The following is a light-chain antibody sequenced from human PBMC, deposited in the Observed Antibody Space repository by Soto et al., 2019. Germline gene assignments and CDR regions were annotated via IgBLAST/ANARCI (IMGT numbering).Light chain of an antibody. CDR2: NVS. CDR1: QSLVYSDGNTY. J-gene: IGKJ2*01. Sequence: DVVMTQSPLSLPVTLGQPASISCRSSQSLVYSDGNTYLNWFQQRPGQSPRRLIYNVSDRDSGVPDRFSGSVSGTDFTLKISRVEAEDVGVYYCMQGIHWPLTFGQGTKLEIK. V-gene: IGKV2-30*01. CDR3: MQGIHWPLT.